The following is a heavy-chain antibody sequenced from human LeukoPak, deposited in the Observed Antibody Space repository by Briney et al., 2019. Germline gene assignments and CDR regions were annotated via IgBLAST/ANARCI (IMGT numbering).Heavy chain of an antibody. CDR2: ISGSGGST. Sequence: PGGSLRLSCAASGFTFSSYAMSWVRQAPRKGLEWVSAISGSGGSTYYADSVKGRFTISRDNSKNTLYLQMNSLRAEDTAVYYCAKTLTYYDFWSGYFHQPYYFDYWGQGTLVTVSS. J-gene: IGHJ4*02. CDR1: GFTFSSYA. CDR3: AKTLTYYDFWSGYFHQPYYFDY. D-gene: IGHD3-3*01. V-gene: IGHV3-23*01.